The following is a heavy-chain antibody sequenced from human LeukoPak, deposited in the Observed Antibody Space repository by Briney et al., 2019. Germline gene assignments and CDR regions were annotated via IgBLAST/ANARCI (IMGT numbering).Heavy chain of an antibody. CDR2: VKSDGSVT. D-gene: IGHD1-20*01. V-gene: IGHV3-74*01. J-gene: IGHJ4*02. CDR3: AMFSYVSGTTIS. CDR1: GFTFSSYW. Sequence: GGSLRLSCAAAGFTFSSYWMHWVRQAPGKGLVWVSRVKSDGSVTNYADSVKGRFTISRDNAKNTLYLQMNSLRAEDTAVYYCAMFSYVSGTTISWGQGTLVTVSS.